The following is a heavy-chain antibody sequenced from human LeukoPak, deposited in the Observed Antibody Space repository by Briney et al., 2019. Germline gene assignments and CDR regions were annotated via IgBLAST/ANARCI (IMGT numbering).Heavy chain of an antibody. D-gene: IGHD1-26*01. V-gene: IGHV4-34*01. Sequence: SETLSLTCAVYGGSFSSYHWSWIRPPPGKGLEWIGEIDHSGSSNYNPSLKSRLTISVDTSKNQLSLRLSSVTAADTAVYYCGRSKGEGEFEFLRWIYYLYYYMGLRGEGT. CDR1: GGSFSSYH. J-gene: IGHJ6*03. CDR3: GRSKGEGEFEFLRWIYYLYYYMGL. CDR2: IDHSGSS.